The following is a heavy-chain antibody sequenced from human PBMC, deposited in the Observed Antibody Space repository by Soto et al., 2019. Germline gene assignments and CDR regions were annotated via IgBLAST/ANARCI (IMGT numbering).Heavy chain of an antibody. CDR2: ISYDGSNK. J-gene: IGHJ6*02. CDR1: GFTFSSYA. V-gene: IGHV3-30-3*01. CDR3: ARDTVGPYYYYYGMDV. D-gene: IGHD4-17*01. Sequence: LRLSCAASGFTFSSYAMHWVRQAPGKGLEWVAVISYDGSNKYYADSVKGRFTISRDNSKNTLYLQMNSLRAEDTAVYYCARDTVGPYYYYYGMDVWGQGTTVTVSS.